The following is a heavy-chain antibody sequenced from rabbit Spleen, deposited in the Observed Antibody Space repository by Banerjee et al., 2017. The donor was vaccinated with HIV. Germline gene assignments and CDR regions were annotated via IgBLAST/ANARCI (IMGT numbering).Heavy chain of an antibody. D-gene: IGHD5-1*01. J-gene: IGHJ4*01. CDR2: IYVGSSGNT. Sequence: QSLEESGGDLVKPGASLTLTCKASGFTLSSNYWIYWVRQAPGKGLEWIACIYVGSSGNTYYASWAKGRFTISKTSSTTVTLQMTSLTAADTATYFCARARDPAFGGNGWDSNLWGPGTLVTVS. CDR3: ARARDPAFGGNGWDSNL. CDR1: GFTLSSNYW. V-gene: IGHV1S40*01.